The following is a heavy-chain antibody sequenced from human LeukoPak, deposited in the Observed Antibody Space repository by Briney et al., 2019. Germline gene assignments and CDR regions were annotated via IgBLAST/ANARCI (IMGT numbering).Heavy chain of an antibody. CDR2: INQSGST. J-gene: IGHJ5*02. CDR3: ARGLLHHGSGSYYTRNNWFDP. D-gene: IGHD3-10*01. CDR1: GGSFGGYY. Sequence: SETLSLTCAVFGGSFGGYYWSWIRQPPGKGLEWIGEINQSGSTNYNPSLKSRVTISVDTSKNQFSLKLSSVTAADTAVYYCARGLLHHGSGSYYTRNNWFDPWGQGTLVTVSS. V-gene: IGHV4-34*01.